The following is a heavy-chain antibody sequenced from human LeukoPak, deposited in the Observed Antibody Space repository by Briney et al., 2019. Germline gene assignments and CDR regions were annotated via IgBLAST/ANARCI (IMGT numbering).Heavy chain of an antibody. CDR1: GFTVSSNY. CDR2: IYSGGST. J-gene: IGHJ4*02. CDR3: ATVGYYDILTGYYSPIDY. D-gene: IGHD3-9*01. V-gene: IGHV3-53*01. Sequence: PGGSLRLSCAASGFTVSSNYMSWVRQAPGKGLEWVSVIYSGGSTYYADSVKGRFTISRDNSKNTLYLQMNGLRAEDTAVYYCATVGYYDILTGYYSPIDYWGQGTLVTVSS.